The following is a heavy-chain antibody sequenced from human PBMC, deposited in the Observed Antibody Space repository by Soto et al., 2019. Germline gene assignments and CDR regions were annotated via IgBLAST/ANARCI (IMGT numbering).Heavy chain of an antibody. Sequence: SETLSLTCTVSGGSISSYYRSWIRQPPGKGLEWIGYIYYSGSTNYTPSLKSRVTISVDTSKNQFSLKLSSVTAADTAVYYCASGYYNEWYFDYWGQGTLVTVSS. CDR2: IYYSGST. CDR3: ASGYYNEWYFDY. V-gene: IGHV4-59*12. D-gene: IGHD3-9*01. J-gene: IGHJ4*02. CDR1: GGSISSYY.